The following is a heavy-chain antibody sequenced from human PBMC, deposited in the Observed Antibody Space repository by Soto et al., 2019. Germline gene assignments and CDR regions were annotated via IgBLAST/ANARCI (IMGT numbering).Heavy chain of an antibody. J-gene: IGHJ3*02. D-gene: IGHD6-19*01. CDR1: GGSISSYY. CDR3: ARQQWLVLNAFDI. V-gene: IGHV4-59*01. Sequence: QVQLQESGPGLVKPSETLSLTCTVSGGSISSYYWSWIRQPPGKGLEWIGYIYYSGSTNYNPSLTSRVTISVDTSKNQSSLKLSYVTAADTAVYYCARQQWLVLNAFDIWGQGTMVTVSS. CDR2: IYYSGST.